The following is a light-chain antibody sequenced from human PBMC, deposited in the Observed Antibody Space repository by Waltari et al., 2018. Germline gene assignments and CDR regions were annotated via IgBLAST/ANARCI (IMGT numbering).Light chain of an antibody. CDR1: TNDIGAYNY. CDR3: SSYAGSNTDV. CDR2: EVS. Sequence: QAALTQPHSVSGSPGQSVAISCTGSTNDIGAYNYVSWYQQHPGTAPKLMIYEVSKRPSGVSVRFSGSKSGNTASLTIAGLQAEDEADYYCSSYAGSNTDVFGSGTKLTVL. V-gene: IGLV2-11*01. J-gene: IGLJ6*01.